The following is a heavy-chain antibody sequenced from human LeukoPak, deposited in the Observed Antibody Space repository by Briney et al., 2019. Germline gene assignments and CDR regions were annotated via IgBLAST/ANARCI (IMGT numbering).Heavy chain of an antibody. J-gene: IGHJ3*02. CDR1: GFTFNDYG. CDR2: INWNGGST. Sequence: GGSLRLSCAASGFTFNDYGMNWVRQAPGQGLEWVSGINWNGGSTGYADSVKGRFTISRDNAINSLYLQMNSLRAEDTALYYCARGLRYCSSTSCYEAFDIWGQGTMVTVSS. CDR3: ARGLRYCSSTSCYEAFDI. V-gene: IGHV3-20*04. D-gene: IGHD2-2*01.